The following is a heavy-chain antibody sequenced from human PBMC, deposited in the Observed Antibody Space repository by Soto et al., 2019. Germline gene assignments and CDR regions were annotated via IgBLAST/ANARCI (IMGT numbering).Heavy chain of an antibody. D-gene: IGHD3-9*01. CDR1: GGTFSSYA. CDR2: IIPIFGTA. V-gene: IGHV1-69*13. CDR3: AGLYFDWLPPPSGIDF. Sequence: SVKVSCKASGGTFSSYAISWVRQAPGQGLEWMGGIIPIFGTANYAQKFQGRVTITADESTSTAYMELSSLRSEDTAVYYCAGLYFDWLPPPSGIDFWCQGTTVTGSS. J-gene: IGHJ6*02.